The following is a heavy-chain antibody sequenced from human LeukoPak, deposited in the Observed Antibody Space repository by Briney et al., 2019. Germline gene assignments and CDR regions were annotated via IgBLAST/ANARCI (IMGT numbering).Heavy chain of an antibody. CDR1: GGSISSYY. CDR2: IYNSGST. D-gene: IGHD6-13*01. V-gene: IGHV4-59*01. J-gene: IGHJ4*02. CDR3: ARGSAAAGFYFDY. Sequence: SSETLSLTCTVSGGSISSYYWSWIRQPPGKGLEWIGYIYNSGSTNYNPSLKSRVTISVDTSKNQFSLKLSSVTAADTAVYYCARGSAAAGFYFDYWGQGTLVTVSS.